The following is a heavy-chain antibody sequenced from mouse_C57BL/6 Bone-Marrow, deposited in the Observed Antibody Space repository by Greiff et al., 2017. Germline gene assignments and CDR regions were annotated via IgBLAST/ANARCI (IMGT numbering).Heavy chain of an antibody. Sequence: VQLQQSGAELVRPGASVTLSCKASGYTFTDYEMHWVKQTPVHGLEWIGAIDPETGGTAYNQKFKGKAILTADKSSSTAYMELRSLTSADSAVYYCTRCRRRYYYSMDYWGQGTSVTVSS. J-gene: IGHJ4*01. CDR1: GYTFTDYE. V-gene: IGHV1-15*01. CDR3: TRCRRRYYYSMDY. CDR2: IDPETGGT.